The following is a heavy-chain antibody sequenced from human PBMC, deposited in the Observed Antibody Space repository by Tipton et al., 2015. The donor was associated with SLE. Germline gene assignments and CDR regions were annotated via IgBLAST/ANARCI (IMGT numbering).Heavy chain of an antibody. Sequence: TLSLTCAVYGGSFSGYYWSWIRQPPGKGLEWTGEINHSGSTNYNPSLKSRVTISVDTSKNQFSLKLSSVTAADTAVYYCARGRSTSLPMDVWGKGTTVTVSS. D-gene: IGHD2-2*01. CDR1: GGSFSGYY. CDR3: ARGRSTSLPMDV. CDR2: INHSGST. J-gene: IGHJ6*03. V-gene: IGHV4-34*01.